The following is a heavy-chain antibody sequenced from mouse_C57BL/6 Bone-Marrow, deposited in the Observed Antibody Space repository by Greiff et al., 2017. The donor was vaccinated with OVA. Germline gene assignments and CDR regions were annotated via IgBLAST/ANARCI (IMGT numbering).Heavy chain of an antibody. CDR3: TSLLLREFAY. CDR1: GFTFSDAW. D-gene: IGHD1-1*01. V-gene: IGHV6-6*01. J-gene: IGHJ3*01. CDR2: IRNKANTPAT. Sequence: VMLVESGGGLVQPGGSMKLSCAASGFTFSDAWMDWVRQSPEKGLEWVAEIRNKANTPATYYAESVKGRFTISRDDSKSSVYLQMNSLRAEDTGIYFCTSLLLREFAYWGQGTLVTVSA.